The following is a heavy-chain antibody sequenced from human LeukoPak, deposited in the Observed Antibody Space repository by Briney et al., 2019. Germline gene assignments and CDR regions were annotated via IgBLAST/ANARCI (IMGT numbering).Heavy chain of an antibody. V-gene: IGHV4-39*07. CDR1: GGSISSSSYY. Sequence: SETLSLTCTVSGGSISSSSYYWGWIRQPPGKGLEWIGSIYYSGSTYYNPSLKSRVTISVDTSKNQFSLKLSSVTAADTAVYYCARESYYDFWSGFGPIDYWGQGTLVTVSS. J-gene: IGHJ4*02. CDR3: ARESYYDFWSGFGPIDY. D-gene: IGHD3-3*01. CDR2: IYYSGST.